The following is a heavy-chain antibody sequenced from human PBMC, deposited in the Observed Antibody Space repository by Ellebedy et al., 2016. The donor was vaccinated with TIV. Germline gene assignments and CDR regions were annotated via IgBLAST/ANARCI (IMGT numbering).Heavy chain of an antibody. Sequence: ASVKVSCKASGYTFTSYGISWVRQAPGQGLEWMGWISAYNGNTNYAQKLQGRVTMTTDTSTSTAYMELRSLRSDDTAVYYCARDLGNDYVWGSYRYLSGYWGQGTLVTVSS. V-gene: IGHV1-18*01. D-gene: IGHD3-16*02. CDR3: ARDLGNDYVWGSYRYLSGY. CDR1: GYTFTSYG. J-gene: IGHJ4*02. CDR2: ISAYNGNT.